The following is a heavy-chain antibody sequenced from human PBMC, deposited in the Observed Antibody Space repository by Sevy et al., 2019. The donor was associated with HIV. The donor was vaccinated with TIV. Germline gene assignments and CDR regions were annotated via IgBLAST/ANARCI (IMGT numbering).Heavy chain of an antibody. D-gene: IGHD3-22*01. CDR1: GFTFSNYW. V-gene: IGHV3-7*03. J-gene: IGHJ4*02. Sequence: GGSLRLSCAASGFTFSNYWMSWVRQAPGKGLEWVANIKQDGTDKYYVDSVKGRFTISRDDSKNSLYLQLNSLRAEDTAIYYCARKYDSSGYFDYWGQGTLVTVSS. CDR3: ARKYDSSGYFDY. CDR2: IKQDGTDK.